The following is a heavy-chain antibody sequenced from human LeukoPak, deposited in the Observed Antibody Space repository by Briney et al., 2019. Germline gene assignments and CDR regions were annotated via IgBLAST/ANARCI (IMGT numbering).Heavy chain of an antibody. D-gene: IGHD6-13*01. CDR1: GYTFTSYA. CDR3: ARDSASSWYRGYYYYGMDV. Sequence: ASVKVSCKASGYTFTSYAMHWVRQAPGQRLEWMGWINAGNGNTKYSQKFQGRVTITRDTSASTAYMELRSLRSEDTAVYYCARDSASSWYRGYYYYGMDVWGKGTTVTVSS. J-gene: IGHJ6*04. CDR2: INAGNGNT. V-gene: IGHV1-3*01.